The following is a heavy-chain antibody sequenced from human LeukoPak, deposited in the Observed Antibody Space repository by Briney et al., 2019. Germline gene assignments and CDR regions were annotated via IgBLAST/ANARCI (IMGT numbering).Heavy chain of an antibody. D-gene: IGHD3-22*01. V-gene: IGHV4-30-4*01. CDR1: GGTISSGDYY. CDR2: MYYSGST. CDR3: ARPYYYDSRIDP. Sequence: SETLSLTCTVSGGTISSGDYYWSWIRQPPGKGLEWIGYMYYSGSTYYNPSLKSRVTISVDTSKNQFSLKLSSVTAADTAVYYCARPYYYDSRIDPWGQGTLVTVSS. J-gene: IGHJ5*02.